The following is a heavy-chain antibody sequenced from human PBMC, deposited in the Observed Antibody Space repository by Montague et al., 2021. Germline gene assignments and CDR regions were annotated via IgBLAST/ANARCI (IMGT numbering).Heavy chain of an antibody. CDR1: GLSLSTSGVA. CDR3: THRSYYGSGNYYGHFDY. Sequence: PALVKPTQTPTLTRTFSGLSLSTSGVAVGWVRQPPGKALEWLALIYRDDDKSYSPSLKSRLTITKDTSTDQVVLTVTNMDPVDTATYYCTHRSYYGSGNYYGHFDYRGQGTLVTVSS. J-gene: IGHJ4*02. D-gene: IGHD3-10*01. V-gene: IGHV2-5*02. CDR2: IYRDDDK.